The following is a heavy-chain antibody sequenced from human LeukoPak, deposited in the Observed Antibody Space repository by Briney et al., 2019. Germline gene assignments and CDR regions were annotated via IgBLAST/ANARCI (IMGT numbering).Heavy chain of an antibody. V-gene: IGHV3-74*01. CDR3: ARVGVSNAFDI. CDR2: INSDGSST. D-gene: IGHD3-3*01. J-gene: IGHJ3*02. CDR1: GSTFSSYW. Sequence: GGSLRLSCAASGSTFSSYWMHWVRQAPGKGLVWVSRINSDGSSTTYADSVKGRFTISRDNAKNTLYLQMNSLRAEDTAVYYCARVGVSNAFDIWGQGTMVTVSS.